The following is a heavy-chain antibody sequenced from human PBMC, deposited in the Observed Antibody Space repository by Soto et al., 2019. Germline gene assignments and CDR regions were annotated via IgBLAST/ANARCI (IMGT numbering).Heavy chain of an antibody. CDR3: VRDGTKTLRDWFDP. V-gene: IGHV4-4*07. CDR1: GADINRGFY. J-gene: IGHJ5*02. Sequence: PSETLSLTCSVSGADINRGFYWSWIRKSAGKGLEWIGRIYATGTTDYNPSLKSRVMMSVDASMKQFSLKLRSVTAADTAVYYCVRDGTKTLRDWFDPWGQGISVTVS. D-gene: IGHD1-1*01. CDR2: IYATGTT.